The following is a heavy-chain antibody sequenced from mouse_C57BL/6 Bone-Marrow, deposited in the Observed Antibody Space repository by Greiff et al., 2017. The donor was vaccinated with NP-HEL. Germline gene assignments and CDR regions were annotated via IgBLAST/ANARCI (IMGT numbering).Heavy chain of an antibody. CDR3: VCVVNYYGSSAY. Sequence: QVQLQQPGAELVKPGASVKLSCKASGYTFTSYWMHWVKQRPGQGLEWIGMIHPNSGSTNYNEKFKSKATLTVDKSSSTAYMQLSSLTSEDSAVYYCVCVVNYYGSSAYWGQGTTLTVSS. CDR1: GYTFTSYW. CDR2: IHPNSGST. J-gene: IGHJ2*01. D-gene: IGHD1-1*01. V-gene: IGHV1-64*01.